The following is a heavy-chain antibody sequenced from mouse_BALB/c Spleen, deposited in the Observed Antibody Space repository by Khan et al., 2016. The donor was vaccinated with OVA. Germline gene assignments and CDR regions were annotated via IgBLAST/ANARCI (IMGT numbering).Heavy chain of an antibody. CDR3: ARGNYDGYALDY. CDR1: GYSITSNYA. Sequence: EVKLLESGPGLVKPSQSLSLTCTVNGYSITSNYAWNWIRQFPGNKLEWMGYISYSGSTNYNPSLKSRLSITRDTSKNQFFLLLPSVTTEDSATYYCARGNYDGYALDYWGQGTSVTVSS. D-gene: IGHD2-4*01. J-gene: IGHJ4*01. V-gene: IGHV3-2*02. CDR2: ISYSGST.